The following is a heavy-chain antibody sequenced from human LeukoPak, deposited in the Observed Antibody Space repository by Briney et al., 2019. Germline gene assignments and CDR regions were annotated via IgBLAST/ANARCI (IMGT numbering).Heavy chain of an antibody. CDR2: INQDESAK. CDR1: GFTFSRYW. J-gene: IGHJ4*02. Sequence: GGSLRLSCAASGFTFSRYWMSWVRQAPGKGLEWVASINQDESAKFYVDSVKGRFTISRDNAKNSLFLQMNSLRAEDTAVYFCARGGVDYYGSGTYYLMYYFDYWGQGALVTVSS. D-gene: IGHD3-10*01. V-gene: IGHV3-7*03. CDR3: ARGGVDYYGSGTYYLMYYFDY.